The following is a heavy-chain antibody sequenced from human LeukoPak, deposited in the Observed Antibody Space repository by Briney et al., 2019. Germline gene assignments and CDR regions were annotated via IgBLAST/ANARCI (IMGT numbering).Heavy chain of an antibody. D-gene: IGHD3-22*01. J-gene: IGHJ4*02. Sequence: GGSLRLSCTASGFTFGDYAMSWVRQAPGKGLEWVGFIRSKAYGGATEYAASVKGRFTISRDDSKSIAYLQVNSLKTEDTAVYYCTRDRYYYDSSGYYGFDSWGQGTLVTVSS. CDR1: GFTFGDYA. CDR2: IRSKAYGGAT. CDR3: TRDRYYYDSSGYYGFDS. V-gene: IGHV3-49*04.